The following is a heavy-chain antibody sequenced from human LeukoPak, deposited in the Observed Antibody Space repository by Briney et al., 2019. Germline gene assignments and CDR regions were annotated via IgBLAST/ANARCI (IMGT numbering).Heavy chain of an antibody. Sequence: SETLSLTCTVSGGSISSYSWTWIRQPPGKGVEWIGYISYSGNTNYNPSLKSRVTISLDTPKKQFSLKLTSVTAEDTAVYYCARVGINHYYGLDVWGQGTTVAVSS. V-gene: IGHV4-59*08. D-gene: IGHD3-10*01. CDR1: GGSISSYS. CDR3: ARVGINHYYGLDV. J-gene: IGHJ6*02. CDR2: ISYSGNT.